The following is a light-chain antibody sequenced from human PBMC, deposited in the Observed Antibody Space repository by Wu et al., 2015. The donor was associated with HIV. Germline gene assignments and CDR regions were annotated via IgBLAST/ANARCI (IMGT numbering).Light chain of an antibody. V-gene: IGKV1-39*01. J-gene: IGKJ1*01. Sequence: DIQMTQSPSSLSASIGDRVTITCRASQNITNFLTWYQQKPGKAPYLLIYAASSLQSGVPSRFSGSGSGADSTLPIKSLQPEDFATYYCQQSDTTPWTFGQGTKVEIK. CDR3: QQSDTTPWT. CDR2: AAS. CDR1: QNITNF.